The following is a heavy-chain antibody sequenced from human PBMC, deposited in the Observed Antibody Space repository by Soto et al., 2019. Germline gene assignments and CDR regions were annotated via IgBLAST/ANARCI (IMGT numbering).Heavy chain of an antibody. CDR1: GGSISSGGYC. Sequence: QVQLQESGPGLVKPSQTLSLTCTVSGGSISSGGYCWSWIRQHPGKGLEWIGYIYYSGSTYYNPSLKSRVTISVDTSKNQFSLKLSSVTAADTAVYYCARCGYCISTSCYSFPFLDYWGQGTLVTVSS. CDR2: IYYSGST. V-gene: IGHV4-31*03. CDR3: ARCGYCISTSCYSFPFLDY. J-gene: IGHJ4*02. D-gene: IGHD2-2*01.